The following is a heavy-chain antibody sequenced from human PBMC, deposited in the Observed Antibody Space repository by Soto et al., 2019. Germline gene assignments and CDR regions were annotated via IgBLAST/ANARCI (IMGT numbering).Heavy chain of an antibody. CDR3: AKDDHRSGSSGT. D-gene: IGHD3-22*01. J-gene: IGHJ5*02. Sequence: GGSLRLSCAASGFTFSSYGMHWVRQAPGKGLEWVAVISYDGSNKYYADSVKGRFTISRDKSKNTLYLQMNSLRAEDTAVYYCAKDDHRSGSSGTWGQGTLVTVSS. V-gene: IGHV3-30*18. CDR2: ISYDGSNK. CDR1: GFTFSSYG.